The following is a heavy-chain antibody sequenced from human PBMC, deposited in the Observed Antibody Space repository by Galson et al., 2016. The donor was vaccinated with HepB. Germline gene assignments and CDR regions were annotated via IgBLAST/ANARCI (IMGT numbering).Heavy chain of an antibody. D-gene: IGHD3-10*01. Sequence: SLRLSCAASGFTFTSYAMSWVRQAPGKGLEWVSYISGSGGSTFYADSVKGRFTISRDKPKNTLYLQMNNLRAEDTGVYYCAGDRGVKHAFDIWGLGTMVTVSS. CDR3: AGDRGVKHAFDI. CDR1: GFTFTSYA. CDR2: ISGSGGST. V-gene: IGHV3-23*01. J-gene: IGHJ3*02.